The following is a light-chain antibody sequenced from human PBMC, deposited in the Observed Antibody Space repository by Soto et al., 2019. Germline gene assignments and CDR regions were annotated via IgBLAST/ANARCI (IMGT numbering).Light chain of an antibody. V-gene: IGLV3-1*01. Sequence: SYELTQPPSVSVSPGQTASITCSGEKLGDKYASWYQQKPGQSPVLVIYQDSKRPSGISERFSGSNSGNTATLTISGTQAMDEADYYCQAWDSSTGVFGTGTKLTVL. J-gene: IGLJ1*01. CDR3: QAWDSSTGV. CDR1: KLGDKY. CDR2: QDS.